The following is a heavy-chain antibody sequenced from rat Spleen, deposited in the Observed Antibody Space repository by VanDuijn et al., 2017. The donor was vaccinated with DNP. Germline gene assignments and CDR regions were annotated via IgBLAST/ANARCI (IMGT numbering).Heavy chain of an antibody. Sequence: EVQLVESGGGLVQPGNSLKLSCAASGFTFSDYHMAWVRQAPKKGLEWVATIINDGRRTYYRDSVKGRFTISRDDAKSSLYLQMNSLKSEDTATYYCAREQHYHFDYWGQGVMVTVSS. V-gene: IGHV5S10*01. CDR2: IINDGRRT. J-gene: IGHJ2*01. CDR3: AREQHYHFDY. CDR1: GFTFSDYH. D-gene: IGHD1-10*01.